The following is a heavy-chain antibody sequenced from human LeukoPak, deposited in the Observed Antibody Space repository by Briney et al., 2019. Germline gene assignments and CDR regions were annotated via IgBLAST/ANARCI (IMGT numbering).Heavy chain of an antibody. J-gene: IGHJ5*02. CDR3: ARAGDEYCSGGSCWADFDP. CDR2: IKQDGSES. V-gene: IGHV3-7*01. CDR1: GFTFSSYW. D-gene: IGHD2-15*01. Sequence: PGGSLRLSCAASGFTFSSYWMSWVRQAPGKGLELVANIKQDGSESYYVDSVKGRFTFSRDNAKNSLYLQINTLRAEDTAVYYCARAGDEYCSGGSCWADFDPWGQGTLVTVSS.